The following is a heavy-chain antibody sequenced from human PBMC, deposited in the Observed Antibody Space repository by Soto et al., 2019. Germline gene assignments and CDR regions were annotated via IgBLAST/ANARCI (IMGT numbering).Heavy chain of an antibody. D-gene: IGHD1-26*01. CDR3: ARARQWEPIPY. CDR1: GYTFSNYG. CDR2: VSVYNRNT. V-gene: IGHV1-18*01. Sequence: QVQLVQSGAEVKRPGASVKVSCQTSGYTFSNYGVTWVRQAPGQGLEWVGWVSVYNRNTHYAQKFQDRVTLTTDTARRTAYMELRGLRSDDTAVYFCARARQWEPIPYWGQGTQVTVSS. J-gene: IGHJ4*02.